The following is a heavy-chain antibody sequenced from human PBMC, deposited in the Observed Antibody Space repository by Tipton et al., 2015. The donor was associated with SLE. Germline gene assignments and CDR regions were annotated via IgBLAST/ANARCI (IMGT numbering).Heavy chain of an antibody. Sequence: TLSLTCTVSGGSISSSSYYWGWIRQPPGKGLEWIGSIYYSGSTYYNPSLKSRVTISVDTSKNQFPLKLSSVTAADTAVYYCARHVYCSGGSCYSGDYFDYWGQGTLVTVSS. CDR2: IYYSGST. CDR3: ARHVYCSGGSCYSGDYFDY. J-gene: IGHJ4*02. CDR1: GGSISSSSYY. D-gene: IGHD2-15*01. V-gene: IGHV4-39*06.